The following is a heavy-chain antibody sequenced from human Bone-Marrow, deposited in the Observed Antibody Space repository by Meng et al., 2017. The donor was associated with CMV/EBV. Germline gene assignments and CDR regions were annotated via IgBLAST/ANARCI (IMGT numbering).Heavy chain of an antibody. CDR3: ARGTAENWFDP. CDR1: GGSISSSSYY. V-gene: IGHV4-39*01. Sequence: SETLSLTCTVSGGSISSSSYYWGWIRQPPGKGLEWIGSIYYSGSTYYNPSLKSRVTISVDTSKNQFSLKLSSVTAADTAVYYCARGTAENWFDPWGQGNRVNGAS. CDR2: IYYSGST. J-gene: IGHJ5*02.